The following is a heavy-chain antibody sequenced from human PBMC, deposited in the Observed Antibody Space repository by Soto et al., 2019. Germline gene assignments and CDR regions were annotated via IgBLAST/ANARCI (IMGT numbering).Heavy chain of an antibody. V-gene: IGHV4-39*01. CDR1: GGSISSSSYY. D-gene: IGHD3-3*01. CDR3: ARRGTGSGYYNSYNWFDP. J-gene: IGHJ5*02. Sequence: QLQLQESGPGLVKPSETLSLTCTVSGGSISSSSYYWGWIRQPPGKGLEWIGSIYYSGSTYYNPSLKSRVTISVDTSKTQFSLKLSSVTAADTAVYYCARRGTGSGYYNSYNWFDPWGQGTLVTVSS. CDR2: IYYSGST.